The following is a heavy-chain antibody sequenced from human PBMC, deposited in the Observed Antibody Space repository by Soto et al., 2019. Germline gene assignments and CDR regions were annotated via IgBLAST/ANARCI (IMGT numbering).Heavy chain of an antibody. J-gene: IGHJ4*02. CDR1: GFTFDDYA. Sequence: GGSLRLSCAASGFTFDDYAMHWVRQAPGKGLEWVSGISWNSGSIGYADSVKGRFTISRDNAKNSLYLQMNSLRAEDTALYYCAKDIYDILSGYSTFAFDYWGQGTLVTVSS. CDR2: ISWNSGSI. D-gene: IGHD3-9*01. V-gene: IGHV3-9*01. CDR3: AKDIYDILSGYSTFAFDY.